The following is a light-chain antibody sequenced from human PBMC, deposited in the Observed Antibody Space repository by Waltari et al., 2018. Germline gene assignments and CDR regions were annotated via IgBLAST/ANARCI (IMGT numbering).Light chain of an antibody. CDR1: QSVGRD. CDR3: QKYVNLPAT. CDR2: DAS. J-gene: IGKJ1*01. V-gene: IGKV3-20*01. Sequence: EIVLTQSPGTLSLSPGERATLSCRASQSVGRDLAWYQQKPGQAPRLLIYDASTRATGIPDRFSGSGSGTDFSLTISRLESEDFAVYYCQKYVNLPATFGQGTKVEIK.